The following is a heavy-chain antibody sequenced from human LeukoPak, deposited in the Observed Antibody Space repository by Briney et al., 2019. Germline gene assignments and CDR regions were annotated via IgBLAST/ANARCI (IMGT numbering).Heavy chain of an antibody. Sequence: HAGGSLRLSCTASGFTFGDYSMTWVRQAPGKGLQWVGFIRSKTYGGTTEYAASVKSRFTISRDDSKSIAYLQMNSLKTEDTAVYYCTRGNSGSYYNQGFDYWGQGTPVTVSS. CDR2: IRSKTYGGTT. J-gene: IGHJ4*02. V-gene: IGHV3-49*04. D-gene: IGHD3-10*01. CDR3: TRGNSGSYYNQGFDY. CDR1: GFTFGDYS.